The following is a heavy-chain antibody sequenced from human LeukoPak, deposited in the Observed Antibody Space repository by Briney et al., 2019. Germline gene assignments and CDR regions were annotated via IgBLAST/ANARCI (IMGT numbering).Heavy chain of an antibody. CDR3: ARHEGTSGWPFDY. J-gene: IGHJ4*02. V-gene: IGHV4-39*01. CDR2: IYYSGST. CDR1: GGSVSSSSYY. Sequence: SETLSLTCTVSGGSVSSSSYYWGWIRQPPGKGLEWIGNIYYSGSTDCNPSLKSRVTISVDTSKNQFSLKLTSVTAADTAVYYCARHEGTSGWPFDYWGRGTLVTVSS. D-gene: IGHD6-19*01.